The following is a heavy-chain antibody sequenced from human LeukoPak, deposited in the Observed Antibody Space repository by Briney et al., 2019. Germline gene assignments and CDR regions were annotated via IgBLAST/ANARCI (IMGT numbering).Heavy chain of an antibody. CDR2: IKQDGSEK. J-gene: IGHJ4*02. D-gene: IGHD6-19*01. CDR1: GFTFSSYW. V-gene: IGHV3-7*01. Sequence: PGGSLRLSCAASGFTFSSYWMSWVRQAPGKGLEWVANIKQDGSEKYYVDSVKGRFTISRDNAKNSLYLQMNSLRAEDTAVYYCARDGYSSGWTRFDYWGQGTLVTVSS. CDR3: ARDGYSSGWTRFDY.